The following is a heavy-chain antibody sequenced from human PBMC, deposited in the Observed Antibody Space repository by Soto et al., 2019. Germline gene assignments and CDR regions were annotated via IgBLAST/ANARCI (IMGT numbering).Heavy chain of an antibody. D-gene: IGHD3-22*01. V-gene: IGHV3-30*18. J-gene: IGHJ4*02. CDR1: GFTFSRYG. CDR2: VSYDGSNK. Sequence: PGGSLRLSCAASGFTFSRYGVHWVRQAPGKGLEWVASVSYDGSNKHYADSVKGRFTISRDNSRNTLDLQMNSLRAEDTAVYYCAKDTYYYDRSGYYTYDHWGQGTQVTVSS. CDR3: AKDTYYYDRSGYYTYDH.